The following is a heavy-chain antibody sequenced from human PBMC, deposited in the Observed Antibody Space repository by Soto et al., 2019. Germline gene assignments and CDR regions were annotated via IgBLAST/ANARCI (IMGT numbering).Heavy chain of an antibody. D-gene: IGHD1-1*01. CDR3: ARVSTGSYYFDY. CDR2: IIPIFGTA. V-gene: IGHV1-69*13. J-gene: IGHJ4*02. CDR1: GGTFSSYA. Sequence: ASVKVSCKASGGTFSSYAISWVRQAPGQGLEWMGGIIPIFGTANYAQKFQGRVTITADESTSTAYMELSSLRSEDTAVYYCARVSTGSYYFDYWGQGTLVTVSS.